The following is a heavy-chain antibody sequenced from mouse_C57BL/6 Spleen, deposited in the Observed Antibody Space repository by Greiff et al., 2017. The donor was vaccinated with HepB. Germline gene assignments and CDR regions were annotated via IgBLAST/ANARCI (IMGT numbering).Heavy chain of an antibody. CDR2: IYPGDGDT. J-gene: IGHJ2*01. CDR3: ARRRGGYQYYFDY. CDR1: GYAFSSYW. Sequence: QVQLQQSGAELVKPGASVKISCKASGYAFSSYWMNWVKQRPGKGLEWIGQIYPGDGDTNYNGKFKGKATLTADKSSSTAYMQLSSLTSEDSAVYCCARRRGGYQYYFDYWGQGTTLTVSS. V-gene: IGHV1-80*01. D-gene: IGHD2-2*01.